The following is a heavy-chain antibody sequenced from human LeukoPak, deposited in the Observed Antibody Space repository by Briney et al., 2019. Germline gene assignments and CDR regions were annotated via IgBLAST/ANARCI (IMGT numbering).Heavy chain of an antibody. D-gene: IGHD5-18*01. CDR1: GGSFSGYY. Sequence: SETLSLTCAVYGGSFSGYYWSWIRQPPGKGLEWIGGINHSGSTNYNPSLKSRVTISVDTSKNQFSLKLSSVTAADTAVYYCARSRTWIQLWPGRVFDYWGQGTLVTVSS. V-gene: IGHV4-34*01. CDR2: INHSGST. CDR3: ARSRTWIQLWPGRVFDY. J-gene: IGHJ4*02.